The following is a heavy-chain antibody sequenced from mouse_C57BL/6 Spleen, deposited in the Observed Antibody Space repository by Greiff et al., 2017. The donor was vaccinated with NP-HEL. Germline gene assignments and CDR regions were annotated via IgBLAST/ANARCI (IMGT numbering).Heavy chain of an antibody. CDR3: ARSTGAWFAY. V-gene: IGHV1-69*01. CDR2: IDPSDSYT. CDR1: GYTFTSYW. D-gene: IGHD4-1*02. Sequence: QVQLQQPGAELVMPGASVKLSCKASGYTFTSYWMHWVKQRPGQGLEWIGEIDPSDSYTNYNQKFKGKSTLTVDKSSSTAYMQLSSLTSVDSAVYYCARSTGAWFAYWGQGTLVTVSA. J-gene: IGHJ3*01.